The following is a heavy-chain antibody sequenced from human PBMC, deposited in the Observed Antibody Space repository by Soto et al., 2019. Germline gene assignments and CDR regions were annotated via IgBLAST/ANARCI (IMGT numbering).Heavy chain of an antibody. D-gene: IGHD7-27*01. CDR1: GFTFSSYA. CDR3: AKDGGNWGSYFDY. J-gene: IGHJ4*02. V-gene: IGHV3-23*01. Sequence: EVQLLESGGGLVQPGGSLRLSCAASGFTFSSYAMSWVRQAAGKGLEWVSAISGSGGSTYFADSVKGRFTISRDNSKNTLYQQMTSLRAEDTAVYYCAKDGGNWGSYFDYWGQGTLVTASS. CDR2: ISGSGGST.